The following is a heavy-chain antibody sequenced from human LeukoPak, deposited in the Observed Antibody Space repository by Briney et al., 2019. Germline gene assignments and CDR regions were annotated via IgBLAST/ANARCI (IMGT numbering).Heavy chain of an antibody. D-gene: IGHD2-15*01. V-gene: IGHV4-59*08. J-gene: IGHJ4*02. Sequence: SGTPSLTCTVSGGSIRTYYWSWIRQSPGKGREGIGDIYYSESTNYNPSLKSRVTISVDASKNQFSLKLSSVTAADTAVYYCARHTLVAAWSFDYWGRGTLVTVSS. CDR1: GGSIRTYY. CDR3: ARHTLVAAWSFDY. CDR2: IYYSEST.